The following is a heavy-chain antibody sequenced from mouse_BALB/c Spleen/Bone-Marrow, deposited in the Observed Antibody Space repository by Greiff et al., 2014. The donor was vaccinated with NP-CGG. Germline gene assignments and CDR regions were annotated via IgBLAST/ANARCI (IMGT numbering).Heavy chain of an antibody. CDR1: GYTFTDYE. V-gene: IGHV1-15*01. Sequence: VQLQQSGAELVRPGASVTLSCKASGYTFTDYEMHWVKQTPVHGLEWIGSIDPKTDNTVFNQKFKAKATLTADRSSNTASMDLRSLTSEDSAVYYCTRYGSRGYWGQGTLVTVS. CDR2: IDPKTDNT. J-gene: IGHJ3*02. D-gene: IGHD1-1*01. CDR3: TRYGSRGY.